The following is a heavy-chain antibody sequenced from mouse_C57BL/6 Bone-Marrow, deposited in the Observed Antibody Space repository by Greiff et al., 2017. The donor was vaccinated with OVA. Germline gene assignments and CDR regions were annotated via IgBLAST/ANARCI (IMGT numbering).Heavy chain of an antibody. D-gene: IGHD1-1*01. CDR2: IWSGGST. Sequence: QVQLKESGPGLVQPSQSLSITCTVSGFSLTSYGVHWVRQSPGKGLEWLGVIWSGGSTDYNAAFISRLSISKDNSKSQVCFKMNSLQADDTAIYYCARATTVGADYWGQGTTLTVSS. CDR1: GFSLTSYG. V-gene: IGHV2-2*01. CDR3: ARATTVGADY. J-gene: IGHJ2*01.